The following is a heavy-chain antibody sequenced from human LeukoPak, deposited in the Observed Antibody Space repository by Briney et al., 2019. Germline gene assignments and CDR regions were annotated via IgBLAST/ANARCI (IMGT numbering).Heavy chain of an antibody. J-gene: IGHJ3*02. V-gene: IGHV3-23*01. CDR2: ISGSGGST. CDR3: AKDHPYYDSSGYYDAFDI. Sequence: PGGSLRLSCAASGFTFSSYAMSWVRQAPGKGLEWVSAISGSGGSTYYADSVKGRFTISRDNSKNTLYLQMNSLRAEDTAVYYCAKDHPYYDSSGYYDAFDIWGQGTMVTVSS. D-gene: IGHD3-22*01. CDR1: GFTFSSYA.